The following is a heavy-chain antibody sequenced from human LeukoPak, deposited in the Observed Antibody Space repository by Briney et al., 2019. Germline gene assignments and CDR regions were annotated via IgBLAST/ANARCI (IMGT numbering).Heavy chain of an antibody. CDR2: IYYSGST. CDR3: ARTGPRRGGLDV. D-gene: IGHD3/OR15-3a*01. J-gene: IGHJ6*02. CDR1: GGSIDTWY. V-gene: IGHV4-59*05. Sequence: SETLSLTCTVSGGSIDTWYWSWIRQPPGRGLEWIGSIYYSGSTYYNPSLKSRVTISVGTSKNQFSLKLSSVTAADTAVYYCARTGPRRGGLDVWGQGTTVAVSS.